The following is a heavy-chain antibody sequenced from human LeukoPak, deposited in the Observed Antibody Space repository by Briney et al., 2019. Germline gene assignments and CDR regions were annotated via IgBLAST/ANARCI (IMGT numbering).Heavy chain of an antibody. CDR3: ARDSKRVPAEIDY. D-gene: IGHD2-2*01. V-gene: IGHV3-53*01. Sequence: GGSLRLSCAASGFTVSSNYMSWVRQAPGKGLEWVSVIYSGGSTYYADSVKGRFTISRDNSKNTLYLQMNSLRAEDTAVYYCARDSKRVPAEIDYWGQGTLVTVSS. CDR2: IYSGGST. CDR1: GFTVSSNY. J-gene: IGHJ4*02.